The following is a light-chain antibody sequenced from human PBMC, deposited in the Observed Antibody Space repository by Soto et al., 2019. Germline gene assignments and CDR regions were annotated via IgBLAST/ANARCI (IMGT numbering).Light chain of an antibody. CDR1: QSVSSY. CDR2: DAS. CDR3: QQRSNLPT. Sequence: EIVLTQSPATLSLSPGERATLSCRASQSVSSYLAWYQQKPGQAPRLLIYDASNRATGIPARFSGSGSGTDFTLTISSLEPVVFAVYYCQQRSNLPTFGPGTKVDIK. V-gene: IGKV3-11*01. J-gene: IGKJ3*01.